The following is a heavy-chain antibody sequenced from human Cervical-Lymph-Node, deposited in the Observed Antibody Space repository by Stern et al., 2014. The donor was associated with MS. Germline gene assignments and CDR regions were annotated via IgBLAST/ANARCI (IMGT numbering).Heavy chain of an antibody. V-gene: IGHV1-69*06. D-gene: IGHD2-2*01. CDR2: ISPMFRTS. CDR3: AGPRYAF. CDR1: GGSFIHYA. Sequence: QLVQSGPEVKKPGSSVKVSCKASGGSFIHYAITWVRQAPGQGPEWMGDISPMFRTSNYAQKFQGRVTITADKSTTTAYMEINSLTSEDTAVYYCAGPRYAFWGQGTLVIVSS. J-gene: IGHJ4*02.